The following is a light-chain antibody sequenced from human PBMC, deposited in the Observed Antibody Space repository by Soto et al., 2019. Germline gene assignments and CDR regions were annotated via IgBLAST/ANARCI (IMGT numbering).Light chain of an antibody. J-gene: IGKJ4*01. CDR1: QSVTGY. Sequence: IVLTQSPATLSVSPGESATLSCRASQSVTGYLAWYQHKPGQAPRLLIYDASSRATGVPARFSGSGSGTDFTLTISSLAPADSAVYYCQQRSGWPPLTFGGGTRLEIK. CDR3: QQRSGWPPLT. V-gene: IGKV3-11*01. CDR2: DAS.